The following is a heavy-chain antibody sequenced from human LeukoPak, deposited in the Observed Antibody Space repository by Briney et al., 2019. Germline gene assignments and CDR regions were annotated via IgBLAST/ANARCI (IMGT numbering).Heavy chain of an antibody. V-gene: IGHV4-59*08. CDR1: GGSTSGYY. CDR2: IHYSGST. Sequence: KPSETLSLTCTVSGGSTSGYYWSWIRQPPGKGLEWIGYIHYSGSTKYNPSLKSRVTISVDTSKNHFSLKLTSVTAADTAVYYCARHGGSGFCTNGVCYVGAFDIWGQGTMVTVSS. D-gene: IGHD2-8*01. J-gene: IGHJ3*02. CDR3: ARHGGSGFCTNGVCYVGAFDI.